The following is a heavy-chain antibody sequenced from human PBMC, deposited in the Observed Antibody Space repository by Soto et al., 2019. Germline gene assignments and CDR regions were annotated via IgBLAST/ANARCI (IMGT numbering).Heavy chain of an antibody. CDR2: IYYSGST. Sequence: PSETLSLTCTVSGGSISSYYWSWIRQPPGKGLEWIGYIYYSGSTNYNPSLKSRVTISVDTSKNQFSLKLSSVTAADTAVYYCAYSSGYYYYYMDGWGKGTTVTVSS. CDR1: GGSISSYY. V-gene: IGHV4-59*08. J-gene: IGHJ6*03. CDR3: AYSSGYYYYYMDG. D-gene: IGHD6-25*01.